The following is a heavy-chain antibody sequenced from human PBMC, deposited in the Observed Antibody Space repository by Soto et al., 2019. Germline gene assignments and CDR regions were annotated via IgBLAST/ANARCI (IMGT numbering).Heavy chain of an antibody. CDR3: ARDEVPDVQNDAFDI. CDR1: GYAFTTYH. Sequence: ASVKVSCKASGYAFTTYHMHWVRQAPGQGLEWMGMIDPSDGTTTYAQKLQGRVTMTRDTATSTVYMELSSLRSEDTAVYYCARDEVPDVQNDAFDIWGQGTMVTVSS. J-gene: IGHJ3*02. CDR2: IDPSDGTT. V-gene: IGHV1-46*04.